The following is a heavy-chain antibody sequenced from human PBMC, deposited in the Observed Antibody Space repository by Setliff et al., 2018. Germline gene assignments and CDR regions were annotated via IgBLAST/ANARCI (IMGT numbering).Heavy chain of an antibody. CDR2: IYRDGNT. V-gene: IGHV4-38-2*02. CDR3: ARDGYGDDWNTFVDVYYYYMDV. Sequence: SETLSLTCAVSGYSINSGYYWGWIRQSPGKGLEWIGSIYRDGNTYYNPSLRSRVTISVDTSKNQFSLNLSSVTAADTAVNYCARDGYGDDWNTFVDVYYYYMDVWGKGTTVTVSS. D-gene: IGHD5-18*01. CDR1: GYSINSGYY. J-gene: IGHJ6*03.